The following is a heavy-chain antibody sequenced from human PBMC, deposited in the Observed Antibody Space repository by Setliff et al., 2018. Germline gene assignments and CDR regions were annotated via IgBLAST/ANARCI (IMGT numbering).Heavy chain of an antibody. CDR1: GITFRSYA. V-gene: IGHV3-7*01. CDR3: ARDGGEY. CDR2: IKQDGSEK. Sequence: GGSLRLSCAASGITFRSYAMSWVRQAPGKGLEWVANIKQDGSEKYYVDSVKGRFTISRDNAKNSLYLQMNSLRAEDTAVYYCARDGGEYWGQGTLVTVSS. J-gene: IGHJ4*02. D-gene: IGHD3-16*01.